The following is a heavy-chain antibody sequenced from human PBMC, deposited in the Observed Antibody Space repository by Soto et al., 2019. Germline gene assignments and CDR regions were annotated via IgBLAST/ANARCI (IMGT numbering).Heavy chain of an antibody. Sequence: GGSLRLSCSPCGFTFSSYAMHWVRQATGKRLAYVSAISSNAGSTYYADSVKGRFTISRDNSKNTLYLQMSSLRAEETAVYYCVKNTYYDFWSGYPDYYYGMDVWGQGTTVTVSS. CDR1: GFTFSSYA. CDR3: VKNTYYDFWSGYPDYYYGMDV. V-gene: IGHV3-64D*09. J-gene: IGHJ6*02. D-gene: IGHD3-3*01. CDR2: ISSNAGST.